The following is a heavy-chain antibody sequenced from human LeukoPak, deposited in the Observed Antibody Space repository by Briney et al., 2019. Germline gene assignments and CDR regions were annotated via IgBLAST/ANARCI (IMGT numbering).Heavy chain of an antibody. CDR3: AGTYYYDSSGYPGAWFDP. J-gene: IGHJ5*02. Sequence: SETLSLTCTVSGGSISSGDYYWGWIRQPPGKGLEWIGYIYYSGSTYYNPSLKSRVTISVDTSKNQFSLKLSSVTAADTAVYYCAGTYYYDSSGYPGAWFDPRGQGTLVTVSS. CDR1: GGSISSGDYY. V-gene: IGHV4-30-4*01. D-gene: IGHD3-22*01. CDR2: IYYSGST.